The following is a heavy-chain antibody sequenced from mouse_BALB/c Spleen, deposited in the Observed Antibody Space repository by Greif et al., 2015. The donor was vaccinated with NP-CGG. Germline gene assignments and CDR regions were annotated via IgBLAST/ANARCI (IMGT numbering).Heavy chain of an antibody. V-gene: IGHV5-6-2*01. Sequence: EVKLVESGGGLVKLGGSLKLSCAASGFTFSSYYMSWVRQTPEKRLELAAAINSNGGSTYYPDTVKGRFTISRDNAKNTLYLQMSSLKSEDTALYYCARHKDGYGFAYWGQGTLVTVSA. CDR3: ARHKDGYGFAY. D-gene: IGHD1-2*01. CDR1: GFTFSSYY. CDR2: INSNGGST. J-gene: IGHJ3*01.